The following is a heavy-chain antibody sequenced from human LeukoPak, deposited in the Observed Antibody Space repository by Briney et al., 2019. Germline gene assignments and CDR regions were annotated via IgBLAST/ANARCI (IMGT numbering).Heavy chain of an antibody. CDR1: GGTFSSYA. D-gene: IGHD6-19*01. Sequence: GSSVKVSCKASGGTFSSYAISWVRQAPGQGLEWMGRIIPIFGIANYAQKFQGRVTITADKSTSTAYMELSSLRSEDTAVYYCARDFRSSGWYPGGDDYYGMDVWGQGTTVTVSS. CDR3: ARDFRSSGWYPGGDDYYGMDV. V-gene: IGHV1-69*04. CDR2: IIPIFGIA. J-gene: IGHJ6*02.